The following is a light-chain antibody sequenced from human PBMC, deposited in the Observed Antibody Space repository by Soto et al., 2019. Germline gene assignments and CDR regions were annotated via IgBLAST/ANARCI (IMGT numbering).Light chain of an antibody. Sequence: QSALTQPPSASGSPGQTVTISCTGTSSDIGGYNYVSWYQQHPGKAPKLMISEVSKRPSGVPDRFSGSKSGNTASLTVSGLQAEDEADYYCNSYAGSNNWVFGGGTKLTLL. V-gene: IGLV2-8*01. CDR2: EVS. CDR1: SSDIGGYNY. CDR3: NSYAGSNNWV. J-gene: IGLJ3*02.